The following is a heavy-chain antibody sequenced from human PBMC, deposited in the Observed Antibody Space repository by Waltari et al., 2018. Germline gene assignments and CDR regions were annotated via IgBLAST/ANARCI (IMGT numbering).Heavy chain of an antibody. Sequence: EVRLAESGGGLVKPGGSLRLSCTASGFDFSDYALNWVRQAPGTGLELVSSIGVTQSNLFYADSVKGRFTVSRDNAKNSLYLQMDNLRAEDSGLYFCTRDLYGSGGDWFDPWGQGTLVTVSS. D-gene: IGHD3-10*01. CDR3: TRDLYGSGGDWFDP. V-gene: IGHV3-21*03. CDR1: GFDFSDYA. CDR2: IGVTQSNL. J-gene: IGHJ5*02.